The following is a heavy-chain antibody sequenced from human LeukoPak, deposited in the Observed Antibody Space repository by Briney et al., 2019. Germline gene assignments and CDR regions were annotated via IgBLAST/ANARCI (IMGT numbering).Heavy chain of an antibody. CDR1: GYTFTSYD. J-gene: IGHJ3*02. CDR2: MNPNSGNT. V-gene: IGHV1-8*03. D-gene: IGHD6-13*01. CDR3: ARGPLGYSSSWYADAFDI. Sequence: AASVKVSCKASGYTFTSYDINWVRQATGQGLEWMGWMNPNSGNTGYAQKFQGRVTITRNTSISTAYMELSSLRSEDTAVYYCARGPLGYSSSWYADAFDIWGQGTMVTVSS.